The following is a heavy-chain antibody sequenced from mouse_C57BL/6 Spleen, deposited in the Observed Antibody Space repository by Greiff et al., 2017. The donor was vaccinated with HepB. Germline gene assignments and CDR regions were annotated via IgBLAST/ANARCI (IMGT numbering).Heavy chain of an antibody. CDR1: GYTFTSYW. V-gene: IGHV1-74*01. J-gene: IGHJ4*01. CDR2: IHPSDSDT. Sequence: QVQLQQPGAELVKPGASVKVSCKASGYTFTSYWMHWVKQRPGQGLEWIGRIHPSDSDTNYNQKFKGKATLTVDKSSSTAYMQLSSLTSEYSAVYYCAMDYYGSSYYAMDYWGQGTSVTVSS. CDR3: AMDYYGSSYYAMDY. D-gene: IGHD1-1*01.